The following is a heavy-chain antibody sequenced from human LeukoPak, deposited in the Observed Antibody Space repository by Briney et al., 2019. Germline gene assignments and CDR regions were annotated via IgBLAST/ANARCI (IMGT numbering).Heavy chain of an antibody. J-gene: IGHJ5*02. D-gene: IGHD2-2*01. CDR1: GGTFSSYA. CDR3: ARAAAGGYCSSTSCYYWFDP. Sequence: SVKVSCKASGGTFSSYAISWVRQAPGQGLEWMGGIIPIFGTANYAQKSQGRVTITADESTSTAYMELSSLRSEDTAVYYCARAAAGGYCSSTSCYYWFDPWGQGTLVTVSS. CDR2: IIPIFGTA. V-gene: IGHV1-69*13.